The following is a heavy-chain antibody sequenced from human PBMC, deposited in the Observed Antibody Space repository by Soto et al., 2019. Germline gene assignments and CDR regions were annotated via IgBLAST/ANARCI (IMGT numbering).Heavy chain of an antibody. J-gene: IGHJ5*02. V-gene: IGHV4-39*01. CDR2: IYYSGST. CDR3: ARRERAAGTDWWFDP. Sequence: SQTIRDTKSVSGGSIGSISFHLGRNHQPPGKGLEWIGSIYYSGSTYYSPSLKSRVTISVDTSKNQFSLKLSSVTAADTAVYYCARRERAAGTDWWFDPWGQGTLVTV. CDR1: GGSIGSISFH. D-gene: IGHD6-13*01.